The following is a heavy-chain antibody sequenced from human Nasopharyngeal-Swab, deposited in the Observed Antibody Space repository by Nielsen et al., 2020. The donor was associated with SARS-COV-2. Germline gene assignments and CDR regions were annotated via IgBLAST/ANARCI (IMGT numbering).Heavy chain of an antibody. CDR1: GGSISSYY. D-gene: IGHD6-19*01. V-gene: IGHV4-59*12. CDR2: IYYSGST. CDR3: ARDGVADLDY. Sequence: SETLSLTCTVSGGSISSYYWSWIRQPPGKGLEWIGYIYYSGSTNYNPSLKSRVTISVDKSKNQFSLKLSSVTAADTAVYYCARDGVADLDYWGQGTLVTVSS. J-gene: IGHJ4*02.